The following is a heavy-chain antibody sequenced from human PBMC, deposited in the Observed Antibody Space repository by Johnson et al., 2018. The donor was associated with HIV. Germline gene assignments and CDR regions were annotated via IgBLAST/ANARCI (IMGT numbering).Heavy chain of an antibody. Sequence: VQLVESGGGVVQPGRSLRLSCAASGFTFSSYGMHWVRQAPGKGLEWVAVIWYDGSNKYYADSVKGRFTISRDNSKNTLYLQMNSLRAEDTAVYYCARAVDILAGPDALDIWGQGTLVTVSS. V-gene: IGHV3-33*01. CDR3: ARAVDILAGPDALDI. D-gene: IGHD3-9*01. J-gene: IGHJ3*02. CDR1: GFTFSSYG. CDR2: IWYDGSNK.